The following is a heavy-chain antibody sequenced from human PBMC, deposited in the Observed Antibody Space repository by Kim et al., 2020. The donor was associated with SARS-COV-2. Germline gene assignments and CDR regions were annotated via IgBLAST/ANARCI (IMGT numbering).Heavy chain of an antibody. Sequence: GGSLRLSCAASGFTFDDYAMHWVRQAPGKGLEWVSGISWNSGSIGYADSVKGRFTISRDNAKNSLYLQMNSLRAEDTALYYCAKYSSGWYTDGRVGFDY. CDR1: GFTFDDYA. CDR3: AKYSSGWYTDGRVGFDY. V-gene: IGHV3-9*01. D-gene: IGHD6-19*01. J-gene: IGHJ4*01. CDR2: ISWNSGSI.